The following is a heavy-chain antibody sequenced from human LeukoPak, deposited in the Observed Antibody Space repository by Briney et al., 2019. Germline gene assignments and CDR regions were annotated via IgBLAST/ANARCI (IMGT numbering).Heavy chain of an antibody. CDR1: GFTFSDYY. Sequence: KTGGSLRLSCAASGFTFSDYYMSWIRQAPGKGLEWVSYISSSGSTINYADSVKGRFTISRDSAKKSLFLQMNSLRAEDTAVYYCARVGSSGYPIDYWGQGTLVTVS. CDR3: ARVGSSGYPIDY. J-gene: IGHJ4*03. V-gene: IGHV3-11*01. D-gene: IGHD3-22*01. CDR2: ISSSGSTI.